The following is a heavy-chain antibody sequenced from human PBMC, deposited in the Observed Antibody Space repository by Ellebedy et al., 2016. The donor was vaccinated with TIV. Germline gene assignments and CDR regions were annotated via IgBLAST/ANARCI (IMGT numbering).Heavy chain of an antibody. CDR2: LDARVGST. CDR1: GYPFTNYY. D-gene: IGHD4-17*01. Sequence: ASVKVSCKASGYPFTNYYFHWIRQAPGQGLEWMGVLDARVGSTTYAETLQGRITMTRDTSTRTVYMELSSLRSDDTAVYYCASVPSAGADFWGQGTLVTVSS. CDR3: ASVPSAGADF. J-gene: IGHJ4*02. V-gene: IGHV1-46*01.